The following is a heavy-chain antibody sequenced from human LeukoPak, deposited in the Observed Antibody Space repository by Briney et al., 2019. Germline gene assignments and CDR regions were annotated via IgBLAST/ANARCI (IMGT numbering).Heavy chain of an antibody. D-gene: IGHD3-16*01. Sequence: GTSLRLSCAASGFPFSDYGMYWVRQAPGKGLEWLAVISHDGNNKYYAESVKGRIAISRDNSMNTLYLQMNSLRAEDTAVYYCAKVRWGSDNALDYWGQGTLVTGSS. CDR3: AKVRWGSDNALDY. V-gene: IGHV3-30*18. CDR1: GFPFSDYG. J-gene: IGHJ4*02. CDR2: ISHDGNNK.